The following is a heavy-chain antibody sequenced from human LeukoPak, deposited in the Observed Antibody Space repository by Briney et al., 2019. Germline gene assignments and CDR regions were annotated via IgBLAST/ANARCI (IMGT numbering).Heavy chain of an antibody. CDR1: GFTVSSNY. D-gene: IGHD3-22*01. V-gene: IGHV3-23*01. Sequence: GGSLRLSCAVSGFTVSSNYMSWVRQAPGKGLEWVSAISGSGGSTYYADSVKGRFTISRDNSKNTLYLQMNSLRAEDTAVYYCAKRLGDSSGYYPFDYWGQGTLVTVSS. CDR3: AKRLGDSSGYYPFDY. J-gene: IGHJ4*02. CDR2: ISGSGGST.